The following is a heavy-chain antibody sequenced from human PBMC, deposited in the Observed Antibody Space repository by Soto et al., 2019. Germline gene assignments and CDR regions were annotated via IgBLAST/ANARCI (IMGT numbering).Heavy chain of an antibody. CDR3: ARAWDYYGSGSPYYYYYYGMDV. Sequence: PGGSLRLSCAASGFTFSSYEMNWVRQAPGEGLEWVSYISSSGSTIYYADSVKGRFTISRDNAKNSLYLQMNSLRAEDTAVYYCARAWDYYGSGSPYYYYYYGMDVWGQGTTVTVSS. CDR1: GFTFSSYE. V-gene: IGHV3-48*03. D-gene: IGHD3-10*01. CDR2: ISSSGSTI. J-gene: IGHJ6*02.